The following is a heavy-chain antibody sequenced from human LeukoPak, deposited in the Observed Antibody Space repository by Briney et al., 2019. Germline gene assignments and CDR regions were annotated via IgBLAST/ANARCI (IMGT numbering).Heavy chain of an antibody. CDR3: ATNRPLDY. D-gene: IGHD2/OR15-2a*01. V-gene: IGHV3-7*01. CDR1: GFTFSSYW. Sequence: QTGGSLRLSCAASGFTFSSYWMNWVRQAPGKGLEWEANIEQNGLEKYYVDSVKGRFTISRDNAKKSLYLQMNSLRVEDTAVYYCATNRPLDYWGQGTLVTVSS. CDR2: IEQNGLEK. J-gene: IGHJ4*02.